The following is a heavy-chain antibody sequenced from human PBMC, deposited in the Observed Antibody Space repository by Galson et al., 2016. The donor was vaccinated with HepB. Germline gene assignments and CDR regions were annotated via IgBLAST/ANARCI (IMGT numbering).Heavy chain of an antibody. V-gene: IGHV3-23*01. D-gene: IGHD3-3*01. CDR1: GFSFSNSG. CDR3: GKHGGFDY. J-gene: IGHJ4*02. CDR2: IPRSGDAT. Sequence: SLRLSCAASGFSFSNSGMSWVRQAPGRGLEWVSGIPRSGDATHYADFVKGRFTISRDNSKNTLYLYTNNLTAGDTAIYYCGKHGGFDYWGQGALVTVSS.